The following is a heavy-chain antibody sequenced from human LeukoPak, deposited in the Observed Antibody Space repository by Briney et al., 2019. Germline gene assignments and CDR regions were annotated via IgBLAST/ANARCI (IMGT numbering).Heavy chain of an antibody. CDR1: GGSISSGGYY. V-gene: IGHV4-31*03. D-gene: IGHD3-22*01. J-gene: IGHJ4*02. CDR2: IYYSGST. CDR3: ARVARGSGYYSY. Sequence: TSQTLSLTCTVSGGSISSGGYYWSWIRQHPGKGLEWIGYIYYSGSTYYNPSLKSRVTISVGTSKNQFSLKLSSVTAADTAVYYCARVARGSGYYSYWGQGTLVTVSS.